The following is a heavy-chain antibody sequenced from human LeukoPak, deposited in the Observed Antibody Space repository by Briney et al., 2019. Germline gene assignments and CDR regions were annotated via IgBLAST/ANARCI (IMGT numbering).Heavy chain of an antibody. CDR2: ITGSGALT. CDR3: AKDRVDGSGSQFDS. Sequence: GGSLRLSCAASGFTFSTCAMSWVRQAPGKGLEWVSSITGSGALTYYADSVKGRFTISKDNAMDTVFLQMNSLRVDDTAVYYCAKDRVDGSGSQFDSWGQGSLVTVSS. D-gene: IGHD3-10*01. CDR1: GFTFSTCA. V-gene: IGHV3-23*01. J-gene: IGHJ4*02.